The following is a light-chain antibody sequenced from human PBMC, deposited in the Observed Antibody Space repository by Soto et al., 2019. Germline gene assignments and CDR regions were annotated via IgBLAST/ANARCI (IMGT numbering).Light chain of an antibody. CDR1: QRVTSD. Sequence: EIGGTQSPAILSLSPGERATLSGRASQRVTSDLAWYQQKPGQATRLLIYEASNLATGMPARFRGSVSGTDFTLAIRCREPADLAVYYCQQRCYWPPITFGRGTRLEI. CDR3: QQRCYWPPIT. V-gene: IGKV3-11*01. CDR2: EAS. J-gene: IGKJ5*01.